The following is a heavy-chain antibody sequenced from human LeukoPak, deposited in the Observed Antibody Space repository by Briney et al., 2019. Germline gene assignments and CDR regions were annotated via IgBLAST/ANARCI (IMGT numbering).Heavy chain of an antibody. CDR3: ARESRGYSYGYYYYYYMDV. V-gene: IGHV3-7*01. CDR2: IKQDGSEK. CDR1: GFTFSSYW. J-gene: IGHJ6*03. D-gene: IGHD5-18*01. Sequence: PGGSLRLSCAASGFTFSSYWMSWVRQAPGKGLEWVANIKQDGSEKYYVDSVKGRFTISRDNAKNSLYLQMNSLRAEDTAVYYCARESRGYSYGYYYYYYMDVWGKGTTVTVSS.